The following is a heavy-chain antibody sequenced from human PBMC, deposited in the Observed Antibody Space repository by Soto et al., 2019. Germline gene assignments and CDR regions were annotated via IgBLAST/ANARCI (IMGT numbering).Heavy chain of an antibody. CDR1: GFTFSSYN. CDR2: ISSSSSYI. CDR3: ARDLPHNLEWLFLDHYYGMDV. V-gene: IGHV3-21*01. D-gene: IGHD3-3*01. Sequence: PGGSLRLSCAASGFTFSSYNMNWVRQAPGKGLEWVSSISSSSSYIYYADSVKGRFTISRDNAKNSLYLQMNSLRAEDTAVYYCARDLPHNLEWLFLDHYYGMDVWGQGTTVTVSS. J-gene: IGHJ6*02.